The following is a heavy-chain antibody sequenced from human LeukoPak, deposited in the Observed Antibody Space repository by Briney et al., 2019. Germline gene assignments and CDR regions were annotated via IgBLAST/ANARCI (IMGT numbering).Heavy chain of an antibody. V-gene: IGHV4-39*01. CDR3: ARLAYYYDSSALPDY. Sequence: SETLSLTCTVSGGSISSSRYYWGWIRQPPGRGLEWIGSIYYSGSTYYNPSLKSRVTISVDTSKNQFSLKLSSVTAADTAVYYCARLAYYYDSSALPDYWGQGTLVTVSS. CDR1: GGSISSSRYY. D-gene: IGHD3-22*01. CDR2: IYYSGST. J-gene: IGHJ4*02.